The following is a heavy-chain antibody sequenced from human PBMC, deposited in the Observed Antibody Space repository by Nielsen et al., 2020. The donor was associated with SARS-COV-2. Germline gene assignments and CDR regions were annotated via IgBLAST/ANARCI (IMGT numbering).Heavy chain of an antibody. D-gene: IGHD2-8*02. J-gene: IGHJ6*02. CDR1: GFTFSSYW. CDR3: ARDGASWWPPYYYGMDV. V-gene: IGHV3-74*01. Sequence: GESLKISCAASGFTFSSYWMHWVRQAPGKGLVWVSRINSDGSSTSYADSVKGRFTISRDNVKNTLYLQMNSLRAEDTAVYYCARDGASWWPPYYYGMDVWGQGTTVTVSS. CDR2: INSDGSST.